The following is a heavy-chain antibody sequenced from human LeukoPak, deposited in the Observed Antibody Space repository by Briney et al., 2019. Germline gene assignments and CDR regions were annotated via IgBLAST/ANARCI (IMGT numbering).Heavy chain of an antibody. CDR3: AGEDSGSYKLFF. V-gene: IGHV1-69*13. J-gene: IGHJ4*02. CDR2: IIPIFGTA. D-gene: IGHD1-26*01. Sequence: SVKVSCKASGGTFSSYAISWVRQAPGQGLEWMGGIIPIFGTANYAQKFQGRVTITADESTSTAYMELSSLRSEGTAVYYCAGEDSGSYKLFFWGQGTLVTVSS. CDR1: GGTFSSYA.